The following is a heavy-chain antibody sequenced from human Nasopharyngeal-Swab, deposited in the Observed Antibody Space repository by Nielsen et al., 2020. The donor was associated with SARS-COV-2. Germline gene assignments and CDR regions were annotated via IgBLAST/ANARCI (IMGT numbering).Heavy chain of an antibody. CDR1: VYTFTSYA. CDR3: ARDFRQRWELLHYYYYYGMDV. CDR2: INAGNGNT. V-gene: IGHV1-3*01. Sequence: SVNVSCKASVYTFTSYAMHWVRQASGQGLEWMGWINAGNGNTKYSQKFQGRVTITRDTSASTAYMELSSLRSEDTAVYYCARDFRQRWELLHYYYYYGMDVWGQGTTVTVSS. D-gene: IGHD1-26*01. J-gene: IGHJ6*02.